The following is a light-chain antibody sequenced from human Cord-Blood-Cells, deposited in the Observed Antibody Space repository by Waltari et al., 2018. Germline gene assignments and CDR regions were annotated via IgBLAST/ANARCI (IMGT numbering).Light chain of an antibody. Sequence: QSVLTQPPSASGTPGQRVTISCSGSSSNIGSNTVNWYQQLPGTAPKLLIYSNNQRPSGVPDRFSGSKSGTSASLATSGLQSEDEADYYCAAWDDGLNGPIWVFGGGTKLTVL. CDR2: SNN. CDR3: AAWDDGLNGPIWV. J-gene: IGLJ3*02. V-gene: IGLV1-44*01. CDR1: SSNIGSNT.